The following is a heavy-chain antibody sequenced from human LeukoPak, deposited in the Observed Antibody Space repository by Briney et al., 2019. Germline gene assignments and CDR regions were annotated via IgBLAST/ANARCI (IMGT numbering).Heavy chain of an antibody. D-gene: IGHD3-10*01. CDR3: ASVVGSARQYGMDV. V-gene: IGHV4-34*01. CDR2: TNHSGST. J-gene: IGHJ6*02. Sequence: SETLSLTCAVYGGSFSGYYWNWIRQPPGKGLEWIGETNHSGSTNYNPSLKSRVTISVDTSKNQFSLKLSSVTAADTAVYYCASVVGSARQYGMDVWGQGTTVTVSS. CDR1: GGSFSGYY.